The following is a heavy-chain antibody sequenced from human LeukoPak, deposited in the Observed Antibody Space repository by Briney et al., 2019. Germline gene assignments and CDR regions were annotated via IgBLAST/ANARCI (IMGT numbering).Heavy chain of an antibody. CDR3: ARGPRSTPTTLDY. V-gene: IGHV4-59*08. Sequence: PSETLSLTCTVSGVSISSYYWSWIRQPPGKGLEWIGYIYYSGSTTYNPSLKSRVTISVDTSKNQFSLKLSSVTAADTAVYYCARGPRSTPTTLDYWGQGTLVTVSS. D-gene: IGHD4-17*01. J-gene: IGHJ4*02. CDR1: GVSISSYY. CDR2: IYYSGST.